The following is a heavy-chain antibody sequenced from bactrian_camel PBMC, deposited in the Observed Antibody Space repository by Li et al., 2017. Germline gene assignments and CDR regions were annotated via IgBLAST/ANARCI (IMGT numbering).Heavy chain of an antibody. J-gene: IGHJ4*01. V-gene: IGHV3S53*01. CDR2: VDLAGST. D-gene: IGHD6*01. CDR1: GFTFCGDD. Sequence: VQLVESGGGSVQPGGSLRLSCASSGFTFCGDDMAWYRQAPGKEREFVSGVDLAGSTTAAESVKGRFSNSQDSAKNTVHLQLNSLKAEDTGVYYCAADASTHPQVVAGANCHGQGTQVTVS.